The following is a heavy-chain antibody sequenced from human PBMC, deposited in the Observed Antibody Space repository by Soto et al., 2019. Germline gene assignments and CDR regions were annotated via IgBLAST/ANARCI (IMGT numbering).Heavy chain of an antibody. V-gene: IGHV1-46*01. CDR3: ARYIVATTYYFDY. D-gene: IGHD5-12*01. J-gene: IGHJ4*02. CDR1: GYTFANFY. Sequence: ASVKVSCKTGGYTFANFYLHWVRQAPGQGLEWMGLINPGDGTTKYAHQFQGRITMTRDTSTSTVYMDVSSLRSEDTAVYYCARYIVATTYYFDYWGQGTLVTVSS. CDR2: INPGDGTT.